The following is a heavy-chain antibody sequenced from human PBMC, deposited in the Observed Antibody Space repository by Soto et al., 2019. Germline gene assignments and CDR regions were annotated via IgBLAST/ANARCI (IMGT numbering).Heavy chain of an antibody. CDR3: ARLYYDYV. J-gene: IGHJ6*02. CDR1: GFTFSSYS. CDR2: ISYDSDTI. V-gene: IGHV3-48*02. Sequence: GGSLRLSCAASGFTFSSYSMNWVRRAAGKGLEWIAYISYDSDTIQYADSVKGRFTISRDNAKNSLYLQMNSLRDEDTAVYYCARLYYDYVWGQGTTVTVSS. D-gene: IGHD3-3*01.